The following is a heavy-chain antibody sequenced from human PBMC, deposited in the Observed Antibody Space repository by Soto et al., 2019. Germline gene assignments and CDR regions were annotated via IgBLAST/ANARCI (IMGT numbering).Heavy chain of an antibody. CDR1: GGTFSSYA. CDR2: IIPIFGTA. D-gene: IGHD3-22*01. Sequence: ASVKVSCKASGGTFSSYAISWVRQAPGQGLEWMGGIIPIFGTANYAQKFQGRVTITADESTSTAYMELSSLRSEDTAVYYCARVRYYYDSSGYYGPGYYYYGMDVWGQGTTVTVSS. CDR3: ARVRYYYDSSGYYGPGYYYYGMDV. V-gene: IGHV1-69*13. J-gene: IGHJ6*02.